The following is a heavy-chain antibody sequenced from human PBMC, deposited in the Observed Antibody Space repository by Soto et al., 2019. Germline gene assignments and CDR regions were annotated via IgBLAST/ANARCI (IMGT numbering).Heavy chain of an antibody. CDR3: ARLSDASGIGWFDP. CDR1: GGSISSTSYY. CDR2: VYNIGST. D-gene: IGHD3-10*01. V-gene: IGHV4-39*01. J-gene: IGHJ5*02. Sequence: QLQLQESGPGLVKPSETLSLTCSVSGGSISSTSYYWGWIRQSPGKGLEWIGSVYNIGSTYYSPSLQSRVTVSVDTSKNQFSLRLSLETAADTAVYFCARLSDASGIGWFDPWGQGVLVTVSS.